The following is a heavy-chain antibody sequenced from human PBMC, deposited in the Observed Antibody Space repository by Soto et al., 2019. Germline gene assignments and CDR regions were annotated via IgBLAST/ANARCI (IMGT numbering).Heavy chain of an antibody. J-gene: IGHJ4*02. D-gene: IGHD2-2*01. CDR2: IIPIFGTA. CDR1: GGTFSSYA. Sequence: ASVKVSCKASGGTFSSYAISWVRQAPGQGLEWMGGIIPIFGTANYAQKFQGRVTITADESTSTAYMELSSLRSEDTAVYYCAVSPCSSTSCFRRGGWNPLDYWGQGTLVTVSS. V-gene: IGHV1-69*01. CDR3: AVSPCSSTSCFRRGGWNPLDY.